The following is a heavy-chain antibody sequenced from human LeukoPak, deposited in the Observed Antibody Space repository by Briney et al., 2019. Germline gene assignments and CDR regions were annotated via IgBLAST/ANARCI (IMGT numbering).Heavy chain of an antibody. Sequence: ASVKFSCKASGYAFTSYYMHWVRQAPGQGLEWMGIINPSRGSTSYAQKFQGRVTMTRDTSTSTVYMELSSLRSEDTAVYYCARDLDYYGSGSLYGYYYYMDVWGKGTTVTVSS. CDR1: GYAFTSYY. CDR3: ARDLDYYGSGSLYGYYYYMDV. CDR2: INPSRGST. V-gene: IGHV1-46*01. D-gene: IGHD3-10*01. J-gene: IGHJ6*03.